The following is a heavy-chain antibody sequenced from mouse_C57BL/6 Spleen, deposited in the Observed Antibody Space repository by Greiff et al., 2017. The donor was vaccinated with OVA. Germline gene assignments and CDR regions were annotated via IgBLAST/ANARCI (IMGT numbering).Heavy chain of an antibody. CDR3: ARGEGYGNPFAY. J-gene: IGHJ3*01. CDR1: GYTFTTYP. CDR2: FHPYNDDT. V-gene: IGHV1-47*01. Sequence: VMLVESGAELVKPGASVKMSCKASGYTFTTYPIEWMKQNHGKSLEWIGNFHPYNDDTKYNEKFKGKATLTVEKSSSTVYLELSRLTSDDSAVYYCARGEGYGNPFAYWGQGTLVTVSA. D-gene: IGHD2-1*01.